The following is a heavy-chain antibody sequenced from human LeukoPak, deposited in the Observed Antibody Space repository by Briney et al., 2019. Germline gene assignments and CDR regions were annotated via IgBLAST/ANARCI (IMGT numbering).Heavy chain of an antibody. J-gene: IGHJ4*02. V-gene: IGHV3-23*01. CDR1: GFTFSSYA. CDR2: ISGSGGST. Sequence: PGGSLRLSCAASGFTFSSYAMSCVRQAPGKGLEWVSAISGSGGSTYYADSVKGRFTISRDNSKNTLYLQMNSLRAEDAAVYYCAKGRYCSSTSCPRPYYFDYWGQGTLVTVSS. D-gene: IGHD2-2*01. CDR3: AKGRYCSSTSCPRPYYFDY.